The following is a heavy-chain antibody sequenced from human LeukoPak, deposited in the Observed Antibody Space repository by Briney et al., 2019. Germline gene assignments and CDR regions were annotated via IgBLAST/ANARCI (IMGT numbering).Heavy chain of an antibody. CDR2: INHSGST. D-gene: IGHD6-6*01. J-gene: IGHJ5*02. CDR1: GGSFSGYY. Sequence: SETLSLTCAVHGGSFSGYYWSWIRQPPGKGLEWIGEINHSGSTNYNPSLKSRVTISVDTSKNQFSLKLSSVTAADTAVYYCARWDSSSSRTSWFDPWGQGTLVTVSS. V-gene: IGHV4-34*01. CDR3: ARWDSSSSRTSWFDP.